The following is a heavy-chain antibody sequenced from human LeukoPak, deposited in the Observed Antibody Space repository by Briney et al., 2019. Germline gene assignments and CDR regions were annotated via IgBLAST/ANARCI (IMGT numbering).Heavy chain of an antibody. Sequence: PSETLSLTCTGSGGFISSYYWSWIRQPAGKGLEWIGRIYTNGSTNYNPSLKSRVTMSVDTSKNQFSLKLSSVTAADTAVYYCARGKGHSSSWYAGGYYYYMDVWGKGTTVTISS. CDR1: GGFISSYY. CDR3: ARGKGHSSSWYAGGYYYYMDV. J-gene: IGHJ6*03. D-gene: IGHD6-13*01. V-gene: IGHV4-4*07. CDR2: IYTNGST.